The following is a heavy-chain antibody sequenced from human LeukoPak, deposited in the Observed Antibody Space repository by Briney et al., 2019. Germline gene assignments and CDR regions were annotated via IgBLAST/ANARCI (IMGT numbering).Heavy chain of an antibody. CDR2: INSDGSST. CDR3: ARVPSRGSYFDY. J-gene: IGHJ4*02. V-gene: IGHV3-74*01. CDR1: GFTFSSYW. Sequence: GGSLRLSCAASGFTFSSYWMHWVRQAPGKGLVWVSRINSDGSSTSYADSVKGRFTISRDNAKNTLYLQMNSLRAEDTAVHYCARVPSRGSYFDYWGQGTLVTVSS.